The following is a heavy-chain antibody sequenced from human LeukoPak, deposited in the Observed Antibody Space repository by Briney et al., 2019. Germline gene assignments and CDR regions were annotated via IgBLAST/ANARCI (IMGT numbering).Heavy chain of an antibody. CDR2: ISGSGSGGST. J-gene: IGHJ4*02. CDR1: GFTFSSSA. D-gene: IGHD3-3*01. Sequence: PGGSLRLSCAASGFTFSSSAMSWVRQAPGKGLEWVSSISGSGSGGSTYYADSVKGRFTISRDNSKNTLYLQMNSLRAEDTAVYYCASCPRLLSYFDYWGQGTLVTVSS. CDR3: ASCPRLLSYFDY. V-gene: IGHV3-23*01.